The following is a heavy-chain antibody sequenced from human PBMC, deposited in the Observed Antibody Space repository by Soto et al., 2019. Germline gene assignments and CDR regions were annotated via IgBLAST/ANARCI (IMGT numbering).Heavy chain of an antibody. J-gene: IGHJ4*02. CDR3: TTDSSSWYWDDFDY. CDR2: IKSKTDGGTT. V-gene: IGHV3-15*01. Sequence: EVQLVESGGGLVKPGGSLRLSCAASGFTFSNAWMSWVRQAPGKGLEWVGRIKSKTDGGTTDYAAPVKGRFTISRDDSKNTLYLQMNSLKTEDTAGYYCTTDSSSWYWDDFDYWGQGTLVTVSS. D-gene: IGHD6-13*01. CDR1: GFTFSNAW.